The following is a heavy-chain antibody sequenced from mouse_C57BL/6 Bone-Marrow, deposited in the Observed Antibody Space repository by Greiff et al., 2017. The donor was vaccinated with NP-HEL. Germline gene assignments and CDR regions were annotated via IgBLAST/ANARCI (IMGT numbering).Heavy chain of an antibody. D-gene: IGHD1-1*01. CDR2: ILPGGGRT. Sequence: QVQLQQSGAELMKPGASVKLSCKATGYTFTGYWIEWVKQRPGHGLEWIGEILPGGGRTNYNEKFKGKATFTADTSSNTAYMQLSSLTTEDSAICYCDRSYRRYFDYWGQGTTLTVSS. CDR3: DRSYRRYFDY. V-gene: IGHV1-9*01. CDR1: GYTFTGYW. J-gene: IGHJ2*01.